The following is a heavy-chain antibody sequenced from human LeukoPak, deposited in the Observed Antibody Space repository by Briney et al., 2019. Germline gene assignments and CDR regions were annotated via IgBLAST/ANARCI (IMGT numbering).Heavy chain of an antibody. J-gene: IGHJ4*02. CDR2: ISGSGGST. Sequence: GGSPRLSCAASGFTFSSYAMSWVRQAPGKGLEWVSAISGSGGSTYYADSAKGRFTISRDNSKNTLYLQMNSLRAEDTAVYYCAEDPNYYDSSGLTYYFDYWGQGTLVTVSS. CDR1: GFTFSSYA. V-gene: IGHV3-23*01. D-gene: IGHD3-22*01. CDR3: AEDPNYYDSSGLTYYFDY.